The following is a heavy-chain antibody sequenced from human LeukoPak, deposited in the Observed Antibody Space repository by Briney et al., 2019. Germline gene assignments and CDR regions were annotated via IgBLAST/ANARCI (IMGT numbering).Heavy chain of an antibody. CDR3: ARPSGRGGY. Sequence: SETLSLTCNVSGGSISTFYWSWVRQPPGKGLEWIAYIFNTGHTNYNPSLKGRFTISVDTSKNQFSLKLNSVTAADTAVYYCARPSGRGGYWGQGTLVTVS. D-gene: IGHD1-26*01. CDR2: IFNTGHT. V-gene: IGHV4-59*08. J-gene: IGHJ4*02. CDR1: GGSISTFY.